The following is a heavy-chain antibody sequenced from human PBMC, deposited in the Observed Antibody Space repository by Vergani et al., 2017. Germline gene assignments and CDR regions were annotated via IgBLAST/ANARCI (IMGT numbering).Heavy chain of an antibody. CDR2: INHSGST. J-gene: IGHJ4*02. CDR3: ARDLGRLRDE. D-gene: IGHD4-17*01. Sequence: QVQLQQWGAGLLKPSETLSLTCAVYGGSFSGYYWSWIRQPPGKGLEWIGEINHSGSTNYNPSLKSRVTISVDTSKNQFSLKLSSVTAADTAVYYCARDLGRLRDEWGQGTLVTVSS. CDR1: GGSFSGYY. V-gene: IGHV4-34*01.